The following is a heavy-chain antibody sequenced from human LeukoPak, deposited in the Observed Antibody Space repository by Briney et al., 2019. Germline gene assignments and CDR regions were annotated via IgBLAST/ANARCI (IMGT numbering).Heavy chain of an antibody. Sequence: GGSLRLSCAASGFTFSSYGMHWVRQAPGKGLEWAAVIWYDGSNKYYADSVKGRFTISRDNSKNTLYLQMNSLRAEDTAVYYCAREQLDAEYFQHWGQGTLVTVSS. V-gene: IGHV3-33*01. J-gene: IGHJ1*01. CDR1: GFTFSSYG. D-gene: IGHD6-13*01. CDR2: IWYDGSNK. CDR3: AREQLDAEYFQH.